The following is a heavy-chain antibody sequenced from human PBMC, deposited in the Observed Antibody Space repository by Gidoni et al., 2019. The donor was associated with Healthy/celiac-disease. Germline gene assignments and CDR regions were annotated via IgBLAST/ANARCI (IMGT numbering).Heavy chain of an antibody. Sequence: QVQLQQWGAGLLKPSETLSLTCAVYGGSFSGYYWSGVRQPPGKGLEWIGEINHSGSTNYNPYLKSRVTISVDTSKNQFSLKLSSVTAADTAVYYCARHGMTTVTTYYYYGMDVWGQGTTVTVSS. CDR3: ARHGMTTVTTYYYYGMDV. CDR1: GGSFSGYY. V-gene: IGHV4-34*01. CDR2: INHSGST. D-gene: IGHD4-4*01. J-gene: IGHJ6*02.